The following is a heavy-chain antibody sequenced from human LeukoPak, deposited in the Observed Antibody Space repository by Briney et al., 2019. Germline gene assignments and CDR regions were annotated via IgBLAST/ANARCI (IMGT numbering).Heavy chain of an antibody. Sequence: GGSLRLSCAVSGFTLNSDWMSWVRQAPGKGLEWVAVIWYDGSNKYYTDSVKGRFTISRDNSKNTLYLQMNSLRAEDTAVYYCAREDGSFMDVWGQGTTVTVSS. V-gene: IGHV3-33*08. J-gene: IGHJ6*02. CDR1: GFTLNSDW. CDR2: IWYDGSNK. CDR3: AREDGSFMDV.